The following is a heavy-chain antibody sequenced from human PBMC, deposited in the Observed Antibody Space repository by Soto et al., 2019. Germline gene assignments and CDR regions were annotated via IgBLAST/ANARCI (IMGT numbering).Heavy chain of an antibody. CDR1: GFTLSGVD. D-gene: IGHD6-6*01. J-gene: IGHJ4*02. V-gene: IGHV3-30*18. Sequence: QVQLVESGGGVVQPGTSLRLSCSASGFTLSGVDMHWVRRAPGKGLEWVAVMSYDGRNQYYADSVKGRFTVSRDSYKSTLYLQMNSLRTEDAAVYYCAKGGWYTSSSRSDCWGQGTLVTVSS. CDR2: MSYDGRNQ. CDR3: AKGGWYTSSSRSDC.